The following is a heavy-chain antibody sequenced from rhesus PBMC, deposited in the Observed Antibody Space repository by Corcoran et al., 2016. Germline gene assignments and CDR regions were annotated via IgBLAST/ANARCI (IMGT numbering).Heavy chain of an antibody. Sequence: QVQLQESGPGLVKPSETLSLTCAVSVGSISDDYYCSWIRQPPGKGLEWIGYIYGSGGGTNYNPSLTSRVTISIDTPKNQLSLKLSSVAAADTAVYYCARAGTPIAAGDFDYWGKGVLVTVSS. CDR2: IYGSGGGT. V-gene: IGHV4-106*01. CDR1: VGSISDDYY. J-gene: IGHJ4*01. CDR3: ARAGTPIAAGDFDY. D-gene: IGHD6-13*01.